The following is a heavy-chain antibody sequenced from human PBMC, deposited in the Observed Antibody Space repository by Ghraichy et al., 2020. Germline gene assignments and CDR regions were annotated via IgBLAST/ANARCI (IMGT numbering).Heavy chain of an antibody. CDR2: IYYSGST. CDR1: GGSISSSSYY. J-gene: IGHJ3*02. CDR3: ARHFPWTKVVPAAISAFDI. D-gene: IGHD2-2*01. V-gene: IGHV4-39*01. Sequence: SETLSLTCTVSGGSISSSSYYWGWIRQPPGKGLEWIGSIYYSGSTYYNPSLKSRVTISVDTSKNQFSLKLSSVTAADTAVYYCARHFPWTKVVPAAISAFDIWGQGAMVTVSS.